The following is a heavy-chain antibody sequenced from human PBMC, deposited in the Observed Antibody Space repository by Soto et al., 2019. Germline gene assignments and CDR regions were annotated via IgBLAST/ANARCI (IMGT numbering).Heavy chain of an antibody. J-gene: IGHJ4*02. V-gene: IGHV3-30-3*01. CDR1: GFTFSNYA. CDR2: ISYDGTNK. D-gene: IGHD3-22*01. CDR3: ARPNSGGSSGYYNPTFDY. Sequence: QVQLVESGGGVVQPGRSLRLSCAASGFTFSNYAIHWVRQAPGKGLEWVAVISYDGTNKYYADSVKGRFTISRDNCKNTLYLQVNSLRAEDTAVSYCARPNSGGSSGYYNPTFDYWGQGTLVTVSS.